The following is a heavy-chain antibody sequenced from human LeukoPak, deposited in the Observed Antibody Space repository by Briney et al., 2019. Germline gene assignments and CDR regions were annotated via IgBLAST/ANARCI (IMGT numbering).Heavy chain of an antibody. CDR2: ISWNSGSI. J-gene: IGHJ4*02. V-gene: IGHV3-9*01. CDR1: GFTFDDYA. D-gene: IGHD3-9*01. Sequence: GRSLRLSCAASGFTFDDYAMHWVRQGPGKGLEWVSGISWNSGSIGYADSVKGRFTISRDNAKNSLYLQMNSLRAEDTALYYCAKDSYDILTGFDYWGQGTLVTVSS. CDR3: AKDSYDILTGFDY.